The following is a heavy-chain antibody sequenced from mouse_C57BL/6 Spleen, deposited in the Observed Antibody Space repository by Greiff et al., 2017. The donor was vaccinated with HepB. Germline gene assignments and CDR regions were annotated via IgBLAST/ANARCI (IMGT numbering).Heavy chain of an antibody. CDR1: GYTFTSYG. V-gene: IGHV1-81*01. CDR2: IYPRSGNT. CDR3: ARSGYGNYDYYAMDY. Sequence: QVQLQQSGAELARPGASVKLSCKASGYTFTSYGISWVKQRTGQGLEWIGEIYPRSGNTYYNEKFKGKATLTADKSSSTAYMELRSLTSEDSAVYFCARSGYGNYDYYAMDYWGQGTSVTVSS. J-gene: IGHJ4*01. D-gene: IGHD2-10*02.